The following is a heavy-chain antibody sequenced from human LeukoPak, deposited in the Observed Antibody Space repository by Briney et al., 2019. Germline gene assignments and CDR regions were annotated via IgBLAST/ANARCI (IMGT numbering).Heavy chain of an antibody. J-gene: IGHJ6*03. CDR1: GFIFSSYG. CDR2: IQYDGSNK. V-gene: IGHV3-30*02. D-gene: IGHD2-8*01. Sequence: GGSLRLSCAASGFIFSSYGMHWVRQAPGKGLEWVAYIQYDGSNKQYADSVKGRFSISRDSSKNVLYLQMNSLRAEDTAVYYCAKDRCSNGIGCYYYYMDLWGKGTTVTISS. CDR3: AKDRCSNGIGCYYYYMDL.